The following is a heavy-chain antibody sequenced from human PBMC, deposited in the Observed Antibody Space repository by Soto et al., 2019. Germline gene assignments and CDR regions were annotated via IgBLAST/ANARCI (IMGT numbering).Heavy chain of an antibody. J-gene: IGHJ6*03. CDR2: ISAYNGNT. CDR3: ARDEYGDYSGTMDD. Sequence: QVQLVQSGAEVKKPGASVKVSCKASGYTFTSYGISWVRQAPGQGLDWMGWISAYNGNTNYAQKLQGRVTMTPDTSTSTAYMELRSLRADDKAVYYCARDEYGDYSGTMDDWCKGTKVTVSS. CDR1: GYTFTSYG. D-gene: IGHD4-17*01. V-gene: IGHV1-18*01.